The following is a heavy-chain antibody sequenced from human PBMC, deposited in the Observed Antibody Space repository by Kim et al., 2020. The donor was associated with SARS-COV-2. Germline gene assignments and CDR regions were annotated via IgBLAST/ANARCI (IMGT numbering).Heavy chain of an antibody. V-gene: IGHV3-23*01. CDR2: ISGSGGST. CDR3: AIDPLARYYYGMDV. D-gene: IGHD3-16*01. J-gene: IGHJ6*02. Sequence: GGSLRLSCAASGFTFSSYAMSWVRQAPGKGLEWVSAISGSGGSTYYADSVKGRFTISRDNSKNTLYLQMNSLRAEDTAVYYSAIDPLARYYYGMDVWGQGTTVTVSS. CDR1: GFTFSSYA.